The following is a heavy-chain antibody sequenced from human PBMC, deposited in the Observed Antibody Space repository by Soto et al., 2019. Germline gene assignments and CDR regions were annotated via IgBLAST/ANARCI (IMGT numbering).Heavy chain of an antibody. CDR2: ISGSGGST. J-gene: IGHJ4*02. V-gene: IGHV3-23*01. CDR1: GFTFSSYA. Sequence: EVQLLESGGGLVQPGGSLRLSCAASGFTFSSYAMSWVRQAPGKGLEWVSAISGSGGSTYYADSVKGRFTISRDNSKNTLYLQMNGLRAEDTAVYYCAKEEGYYDFWSGYSPDYWVQGTLVTVSS. D-gene: IGHD3-3*01. CDR3: AKEEGYYDFWSGYSPDY.